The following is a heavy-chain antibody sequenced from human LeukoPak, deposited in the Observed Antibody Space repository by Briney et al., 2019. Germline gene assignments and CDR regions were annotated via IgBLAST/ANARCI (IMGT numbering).Heavy chain of an antibody. CDR3: AKDRRSLAAAGEVDY. Sequence: GGSLRLACAASGFTFSSSAMSWVRQAPGKGLERVSGLIDASDRAYYTDSVKGRFTISRDNSKGTLYLQMTNLRADDTAIYYCAKDRRSLAAAGEVDYWGQGTLVTVSS. J-gene: IGHJ4*02. D-gene: IGHD6-13*01. CDR1: GFTFSSSA. V-gene: IGHV3-23*01. CDR2: LIDASDRA.